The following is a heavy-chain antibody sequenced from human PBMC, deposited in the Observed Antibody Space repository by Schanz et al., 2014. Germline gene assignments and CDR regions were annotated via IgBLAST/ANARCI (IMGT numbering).Heavy chain of an antibody. CDR2: IYSGGST. Sequence: VQLVESGGGVVQPGRSLRLSCAASGFTVSSNYMSWVRQAPGKGLEWVSVIYSGGSTYYADSVKGRFTISRDNSKNTLYLQMNSLRAEDTAVYYCARYYETSYYPLYYCDYWGPGTLVTVSS. J-gene: IGHJ4*02. CDR3: ARYYETSYYPLYYCDY. CDR1: GFTVSSNY. V-gene: IGHV3-66*01. D-gene: IGHD3-22*01.